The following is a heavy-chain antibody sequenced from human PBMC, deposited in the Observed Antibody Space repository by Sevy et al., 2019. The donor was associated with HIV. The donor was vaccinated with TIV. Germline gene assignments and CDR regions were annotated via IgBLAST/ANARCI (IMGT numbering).Heavy chain of an antibody. V-gene: IGHV3-23*01. CDR3: TREGCSKPHDY. Sequence: GGSLRLSCPASGFTLSNYAMSWVRQAPGKGLEWVSTFSFGCGKINYAYSVKGRFTISRDNSKNTLYLQMNSLRAEDTALYYCTREGCSKPHDYWGQGTLVTVSS. CDR1: GFTLSNYA. D-gene: IGHD2-2*01. CDR2: FSFGCGKI. J-gene: IGHJ4*02.